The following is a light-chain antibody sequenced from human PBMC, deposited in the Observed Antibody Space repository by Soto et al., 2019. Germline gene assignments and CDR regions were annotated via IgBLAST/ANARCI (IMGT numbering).Light chain of an antibody. CDR3: LQYYSYPHP. J-gene: IGKJ4*01. Sequence: EIQVTQSPSSLSVSVGDRVTITCRVSQAITNSLAWFHQRPGKAPESLIYAASSLQTGVPSRFSGSGSETEFTLTISSLQPEDLGTYYCLQYYSYPHPFAGGTKVEIK. CDR1: QAITNS. V-gene: IGKV1-16*01. CDR2: AAS.